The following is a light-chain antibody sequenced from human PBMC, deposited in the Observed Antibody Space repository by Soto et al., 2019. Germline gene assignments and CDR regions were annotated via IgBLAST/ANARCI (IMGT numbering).Light chain of an antibody. CDR2: RNN. CDR1: SSNIGNNY. CDR3: AARDASLGGRGV. J-gene: IGLJ2*01. Sequence: QSVLTQPPSASGTPGQRVTISCSGSSSNIGNNYVYWYQMVPGTAPKLLIYRNNQRPSGVPDRFSGSRSGTSASLAISGLGSEDEADYNCAARDASLGGRGVFGGGPKLTVL. V-gene: IGLV1-47*01.